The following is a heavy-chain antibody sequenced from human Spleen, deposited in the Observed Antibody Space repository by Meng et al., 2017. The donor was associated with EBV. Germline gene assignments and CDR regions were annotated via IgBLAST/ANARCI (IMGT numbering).Heavy chain of an antibody. CDR2: IYWDDDK. J-gene: IGHJ4*02. D-gene: IGHD1-26*01. Sequence: ASVPTLGNPTPPLTLTCTFSGFSLSTSGVGVGWIRQPPGKALEWLALIYWDDDKRYSPSLKSRLTITKDTSKNQVVLTMTNMDPVDTATYYCALLVGATSLDYWGQGTLVTVSS. V-gene: IGHV2-5*02. CDR1: GFSLSTSGVG. CDR3: ALLVGATSLDY.